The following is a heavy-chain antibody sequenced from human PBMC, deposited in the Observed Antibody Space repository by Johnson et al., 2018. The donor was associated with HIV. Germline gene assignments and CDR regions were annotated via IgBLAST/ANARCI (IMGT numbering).Heavy chain of an antibody. Sequence: VQLVESGGGLVQPGRSLRLSCAASGFSFDDYAMHWVRQVPGKGLEWVSGISWNSGNIGYVDSVKGRFTVSRDNAKKFLYLHMNSLRAEDTALYYCAKERYSYGSGSGIDAFDIWGQGTMVTVPS. V-gene: IGHV3-9*01. CDR1: GFSFDDYA. CDR3: AKERYSYGSGSGIDAFDI. CDR2: ISWNSGNI. J-gene: IGHJ3*02. D-gene: IGHD3-10*01.